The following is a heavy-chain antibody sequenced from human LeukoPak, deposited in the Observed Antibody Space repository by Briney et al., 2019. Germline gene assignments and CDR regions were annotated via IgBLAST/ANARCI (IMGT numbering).Heavy chain of an antibody. Sequence: SETLSLTCTVSGGSISSSSYYWGWLRQPPGKGLEWIGSIYYSGSAYYNPSLKSRVTISVDPSKNQFSLKLSSVTAADTAVYYCARHSGYSYGYAYYYYYRDVWGKGTTVTVSS. V-gene: IGHV4-39*01. CDR3: ARHSGYSYGYAYYYYYRDV. CDR2: IYYSGSA. D-gene: IGHD5-18*01. CDR1: GGSISSSSYY. J-gene: IGHJ6*03.